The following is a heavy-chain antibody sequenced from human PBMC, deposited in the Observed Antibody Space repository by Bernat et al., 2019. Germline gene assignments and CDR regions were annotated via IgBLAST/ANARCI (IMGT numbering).Heavy chain of an antibody. Sequence: QLQLQESGPGLVKPSETLSLTCTVSGGSISSSSYYWGWIRQPPGKGLEWIGSIYYSGSTYYNPSLKSRVTISVDTSKNQFSLKLSSVTAADTAVYYCARRAYYYGSGSHNWFDPWGQGTLVTVSS. D-gene: IGHD3-10*01. CDR2: IYYSGST. J-gene: IGHJ5*02. CDR3: ARRAYYYGSGSHNWFDP. CDR1: GGSISSSSYY. V-gene: IGHV4-39*01.